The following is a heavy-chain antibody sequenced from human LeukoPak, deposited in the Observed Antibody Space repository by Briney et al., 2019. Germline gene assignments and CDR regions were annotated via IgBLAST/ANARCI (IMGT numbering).Heavy chain of an antibody. CDR2: IYHSGST. Sequence: SETLSLTCTVSGYSITSDYYWGWIRQPPGKGLEWIGNIYHSGSTYYNPSLKSRVSISVDTSKNQFSLKLSSVTAADPAVYYCARALTGDAPRWGQGTLVTVSS. CDR1: GYSITSDYY. J-gene: IGHJ4*02. V-gene: IGHV4-38-2*02. D-gene: IGHD3-9*01. CDR3: ARALTGDAPR.